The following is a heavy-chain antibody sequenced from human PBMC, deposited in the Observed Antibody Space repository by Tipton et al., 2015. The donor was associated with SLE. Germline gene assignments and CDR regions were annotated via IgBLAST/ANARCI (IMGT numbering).Heavy chain of an antibody. J-gene: IGHJ5*02. D-gene: IGHD5-12*01. CDR3: ATSGYDFLSWFDP. Sequence: TLSLTCTVSGGSITNYYWSWIRQPPGKGLEWIGHVHSSGSTFYNPSLKSRVTISMDTSKNQVSLRMTSVTAADTAVYYCATSGYDFLSWFDPWGQGTPVTVSS. V-gene: IGHV4-59*01. CDR1: GGSITNYY. CDR2: VHSSGST.